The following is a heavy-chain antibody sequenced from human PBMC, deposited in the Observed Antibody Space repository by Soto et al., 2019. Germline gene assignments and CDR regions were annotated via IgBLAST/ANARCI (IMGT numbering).Heavy chain of an antibody. J-gene: IGHJ4*02. V-gene: IGHV3-23*01. Sequence: EVQLLESGGGLVQPGGSLRLSCAASGFTAMSWVRQAPGKGLEWVSVISGSGGSTYYADYVKGRFTISRDNSKNTLYLQMNSLRAEDTAVYYCAKLSSGGFGPFAYWGQGTLVTVSS. CDR3: AKLSSGGFGPFAY. D-gene: IGHD6-19*01. CDR2: ISGSGGST. CDR1: GFTA.